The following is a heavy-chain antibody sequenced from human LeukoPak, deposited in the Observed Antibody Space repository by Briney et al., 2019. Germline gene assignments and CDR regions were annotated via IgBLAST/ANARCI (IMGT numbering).Heavy chain of an antibody. Sequence: SVKVSCKASGGTFSSYAISWVRQALGQGLEWMGRIIPIFGIANYAQKFQGRVTITADKSTSTAYMELSSLRSEDTAVYYCASTPFPNTYCGGDCYSILYFDYWGQGTLVTVSS. CDR3: ASTPFPNTYCGGDCYSILYFDY. J-gene: IGHJ4*02. V-gene: IGHV1-69*04. CDR2: IIPIFGIA. D-gene: IGHD2-21*02. CDR1: GGTFSSYA.